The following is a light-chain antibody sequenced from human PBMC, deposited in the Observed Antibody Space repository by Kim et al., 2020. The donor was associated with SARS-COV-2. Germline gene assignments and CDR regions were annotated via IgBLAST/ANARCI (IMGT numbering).Light chain of an antibody. V-gene: IGKV3-11*01. J-gene: IGKJ1*01. Sequence: LSPGERATLSCRASQSVSSYLAWYQQKPGQAPRLLIYDASNRATGIPARFSGSGSGTDFTLTISSLEPEDFAVYYCQQRSNWPTWTFGQGTKV. CDR1: QSVSSY. CDR3: QQRSNWPTWT. CDR2: DAS.